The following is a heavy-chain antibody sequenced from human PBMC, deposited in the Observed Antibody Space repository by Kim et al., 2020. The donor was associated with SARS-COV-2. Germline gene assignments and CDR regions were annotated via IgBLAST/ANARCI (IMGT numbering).Heavy chain of an antibody. CDR2: IYYSGST. D-gene: IGHD3-10*01. Sequence: SETLSLTCTVSGGSISSSSYYRGWIRQPPGKGLEWIGSIYYSGSTYYNPSLKSRVTISVDTSKNQFSLKLSSVTAADTAVYYCARGKGFGELAPMDVWGQGTTVTVSS. J-gene: IGHJ6*02. CDR3: ARGKGFGELAPMDV. CDR1: GGSISSSSYY. V-gene: IGHV4-39*01.